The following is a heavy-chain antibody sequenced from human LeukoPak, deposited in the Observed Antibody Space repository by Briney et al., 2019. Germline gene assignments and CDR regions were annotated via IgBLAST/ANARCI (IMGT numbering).Heavy chain of an antibody. CDR1: GFIFSDHY. J-gene: IGHJ6*03. CDR2: INQDGNEK. Sequence: GGSLRLSCTASGFIFSDHYMDWVRQAPGKGLEWVANINQDGNEKYYVDSVKGRTTISRDNAENSLYLQMNSLRAEDTAVYYCARDYDWYYYYMDVWGKGTTVTVSS. CDR3: ARDYDWYYYYMDV. V-gene: IGHV3-7*01. D-gene: IGHD1-1*01.